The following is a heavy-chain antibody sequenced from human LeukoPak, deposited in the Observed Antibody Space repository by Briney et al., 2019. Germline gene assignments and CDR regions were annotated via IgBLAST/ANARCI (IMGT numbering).Heavy chain of an antibody. CDR1: GFRFSSYA. J-gene: IGHJ4*02. CDR3: ARVGVSGSYRFDD. V-gene: IGHV3-23*01. Sequence: PGGSLRLSCAASGFRFSSYAMSWVRQAPGKGLEWVSAISGSGVSTYYADSVKGRFTISRDNSKSTLYLQMKSLRAEDTAIYYCARVGVSGSYRFDDWGQGTLVTVSS. D-gene: IGHD1-26*01. CDR2: ISGSGVST.